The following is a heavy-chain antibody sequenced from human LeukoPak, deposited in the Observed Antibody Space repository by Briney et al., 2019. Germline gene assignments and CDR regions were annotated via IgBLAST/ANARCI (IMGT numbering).Heavy chain of an antibody. Sequence: GGSLRLSCAASGFTFDDYGMSWVRQAPGKGLEWVSGINWNGDNTGYAGRFTISRDNAKNSLYLQMNSLRAEDTALYYCASGSSSWQDYWGQGTLVTVSS. CDR2: INWNGDNT. V-gene: IGHV3-20*04. CDR3: ASGSSSWQDY. D-gene: IGHD6-13*01. J-gene: IGHJ4*02. CDR1: GFTFDDYG.